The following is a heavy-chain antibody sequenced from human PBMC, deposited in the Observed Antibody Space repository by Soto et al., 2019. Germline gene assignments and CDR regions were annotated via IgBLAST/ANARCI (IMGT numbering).Heavy chain of an antibody. CDR1: GGSISNNNYH. J-gene: IGHJ4*02. D-gene: IGHD3-16*01. V-gene: IGHV4-39*01. Sequence: TLSLTCSVSGGSISNNNYHWGWIRQPPGKGLEWMGSIYYRGNTYYNPSLRSRITISVDTSRNQFSLALSSVTAADTAVYFCARLRGGCPADFWGQGALVTVSS. CDR2: IYYRGNT. CDR3: ARLRGGCPADF.